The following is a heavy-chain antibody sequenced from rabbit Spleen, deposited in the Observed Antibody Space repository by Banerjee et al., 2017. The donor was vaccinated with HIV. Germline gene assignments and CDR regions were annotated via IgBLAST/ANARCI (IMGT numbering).Heavy chain of an antibody. CDR1: GFSFNSGYD. CDR2: IDPLFGST. J-gene: IGHJ4*01. CDR3: ARALNDFGYTGVTNAGL. V-gene: IGHV1S43*01. Sequence: QQQLVESGGGLVKPGASLTLTCKASGFSFNSGYDMCWVRQAPGKGLEWIGYIDPLFGSTYYANWVNGRFTISRHNAQNTLYLQLSSLTAADTATYFCARALNDFGYTGVTNAGLWGPGTLVTVS. D-gene: IGHD7-1*01.